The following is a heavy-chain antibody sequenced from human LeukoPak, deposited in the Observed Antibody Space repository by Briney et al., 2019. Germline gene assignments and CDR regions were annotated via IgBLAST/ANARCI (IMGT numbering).Heavy chain of an antibody. V-gene: IGHV3-20*04. Sequence: GGSLTLSCVVSRFSFSSYAMNWVRQAPGKGLEWVSGINWNGGSTGYADSVKGRFTISRDNAKNSLYLQMNSLRAEDTALYYCARGKSGSSGRYYYYMDVWGKGTTVTVSS. J-gene: IGHJ6*03. CDR1: RFSFSSYA. D-gene: IGHD3-10*01. CDR2: INWNGGST. CDR3: ARGKSGSSGRYYYYMDV.